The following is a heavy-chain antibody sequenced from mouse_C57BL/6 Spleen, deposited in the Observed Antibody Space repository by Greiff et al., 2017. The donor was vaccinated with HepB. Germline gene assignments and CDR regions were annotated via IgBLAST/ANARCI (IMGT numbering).Heavy chain of an antibody. Sequence: EVQLVESGPELVKPGASVKISCKASGYSFTGYYMNWVKQSPEKSLEWIGEINPSTGGTTYNQKFKAKATLTVDKSSSTAYMQLKSLTSEDSAVYYCARNWAFDYWGQGTTLTVSS. D-gene: IGHD4-1*01. V-gene: IGHV1-42*01. CDR2: INPSTGGT. CDR3: ARNWAFDY. CDR1: GYSFTGYY. J-gene: IGHJ2*01.